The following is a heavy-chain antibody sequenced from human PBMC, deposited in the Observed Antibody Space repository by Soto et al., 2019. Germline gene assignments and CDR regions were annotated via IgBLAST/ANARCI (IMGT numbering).Heavy chain of an antibody. CDR2: INHSGST. CDR1: GGSFSGYY. Sequence: SETLSLTCAVYGGSFSGYYWSWIRQPPGKGLEWIGEINHSGSTNYNPSLKSRVTISVDTSKNQFSLKLSSVTAADTAAYYCARGRYYDFWSGPRSSGGWFDPWGKGTLVTVSS. J-gene: IGHJ5*02. CDR3: ARGRYYDFWSGPRSSGGWFDP. D-gene: IGHD3-3*01. V-gene: IGHV4-34*01.